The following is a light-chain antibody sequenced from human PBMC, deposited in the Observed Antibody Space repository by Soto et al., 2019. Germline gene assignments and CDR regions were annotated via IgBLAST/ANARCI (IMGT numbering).Light chain of an antibody. J-gene: IGKJ1*01. CDR1: QSVSIW. Sequence: DIQMTQSPSTLYASEGDRVTISCLASQSVSIWLAWYQQKPGRAPKLLIYKSSILESGVPSRFSGSGSGTEFTLTISSLQPDDFATYYCQQFNTSPWTFGQGTKVEIK. V-gene: IGKV1-5*03. CDR2: KSS. CDR3: QQFNTSPWT.